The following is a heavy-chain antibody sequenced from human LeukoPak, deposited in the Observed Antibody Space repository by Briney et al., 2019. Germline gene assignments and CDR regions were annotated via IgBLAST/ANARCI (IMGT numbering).Heavy chain of an antibody. CDR1: GFTFNNFG. J-gene: IGHJ2*01. CDR2: ISGSGIST. CDR3: AREATQDRYFDL. V-gene: IGHV3-23*01. Sequence: GGSLRLSCAASGFTFNNFGMSWVRQAPGKGLEWVSAISGSGISTYYADSVKGRFTISRDNSKNTVYLQMNSLRAEDTAVYYCAREATQDRYFDLWGRGTLVTVSS.